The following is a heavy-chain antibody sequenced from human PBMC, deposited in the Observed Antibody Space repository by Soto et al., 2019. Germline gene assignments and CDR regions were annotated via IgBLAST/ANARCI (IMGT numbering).Heavy chain of an antibody. Sequence: QVQLQQWGAGLLKPSETLSLTCAVYGGSFSGYYWGWIRQPPGKGLEWIGEINHSGSTNYNPSLKSRVTLSVEPPKTQFSLTLSSVTAADTAVYYCARTYGSGSRGTFDIWGQGTMVTVSS. J-gene: IGHJ3*02. CDR3: ARTYGSGSRGTFDI. CDR1: GGSFSGYY. V-gene: IGHV4-34*01. CDR2: INHSGST. D-gene: IGHD3-10*01.